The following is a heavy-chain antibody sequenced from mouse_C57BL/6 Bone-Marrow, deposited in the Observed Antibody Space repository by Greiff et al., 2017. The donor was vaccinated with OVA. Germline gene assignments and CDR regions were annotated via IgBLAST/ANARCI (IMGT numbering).Heavy chain of an antibody. CDR1: GFNIKDYY. V-gene: IGHV14-2*01. J-gene: IGHJ1*03. Sequence: VQLQQSGAELVKPGASVKLSCTASGFNIKDYYMHWVKQRTEQGLEWIGRLDPEDGETKYAPKFQGKATITADTSSNTASLQLSCLSSEYTAVYSCARMLVVPWCFDVWGTATTVTVSS. CDR2: LDPEDGET. CDR3: ARMLVVPWCFDV. D-gene: IGHD1-1*01.